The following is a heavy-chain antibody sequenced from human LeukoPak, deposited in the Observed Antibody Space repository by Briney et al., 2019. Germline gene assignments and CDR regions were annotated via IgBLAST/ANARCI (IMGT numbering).Heavy chain of an antibody. CDR3: ARDYDFWSGYYILDY. V-gene: IGHV1-2*02. CDR1: GYTFTDYY. CDR2: INPNSGGT. D-gene: IGHD3-3*01. Sequence: ASVKVSCKASGYTFTDYYMHWVRQAPGQGLEWMGWINPNSGGTNYAQKFQGRVTMTRDTSISTAYMELSRLRSDDTAVYYCARDYDFWSGYYILDYWGQGTLVTVSS. J-gene: IGHJ4*02.